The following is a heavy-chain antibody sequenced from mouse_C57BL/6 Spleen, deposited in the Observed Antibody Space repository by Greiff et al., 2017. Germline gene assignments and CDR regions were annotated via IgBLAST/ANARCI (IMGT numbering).Heavy chain of an antibody. CDR3: ARTSTMVTTRDYFDY. CDR1: GYTFTSYW. V-gene: IGHV1-64*01. CDR2: IHPNSGST. J-gene: IGHJ2*01. Sequence: QVQLQQPGAELVKPGASVKLSCKASGYTFTSYWMHWVKQRPGQGLEWIGMIHPNSGSTNYNEKFKSKATLTVDKSSSTAYMQLSSLTSEDSAVYYCARTSTMVTTRDYFDYWGQGTTLTVSS. D-gene: IGHD2-2*01.